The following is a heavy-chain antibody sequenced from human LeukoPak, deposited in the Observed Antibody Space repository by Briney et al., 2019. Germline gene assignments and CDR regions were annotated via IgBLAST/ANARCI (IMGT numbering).Heavy chain of an antibody. J-gene: IGHJ4*02. CDR2: IRSKAYGGRK. CDR3: TRGSIVVVPATIAPLVVY. Sequence: GGSLRLSCTASGFTFGDYGMSWFRQAPGKGLEWVGFIRSKAYGGRKEYAASVKGRFTISRDDSKSIAYLQMNSLKTEDTAVYYCTRGSIVVVPATIAPLVVYWGQGTLVTL. CDR1: GFTFGDYG. V-gene: IGHV3-49*03. D-gene: IGHD2-2*02.